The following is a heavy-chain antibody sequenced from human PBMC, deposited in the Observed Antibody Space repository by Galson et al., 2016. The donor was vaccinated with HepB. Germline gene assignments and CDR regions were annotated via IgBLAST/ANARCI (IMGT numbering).Heavy chain of an antibody. J-gene: IGHJ6*02. CDR2: TYYRSKWYN. Sequence: CAISGDSVSSNGATWNWIRQSPSRGLEWLGRTYYRSKWYNDYAVSVKSRVTINPGTSTNQFSLHLNSVTPEDTAVYYCARQYSSSPFYYGMDVWGQGTTVTVSS. D-gene: IGHD6-6*01. CDR1: GDSVSSNGAT. V-gene: IGHV6-1*01. CDR3: ARQYSSSPFYYGMDV.